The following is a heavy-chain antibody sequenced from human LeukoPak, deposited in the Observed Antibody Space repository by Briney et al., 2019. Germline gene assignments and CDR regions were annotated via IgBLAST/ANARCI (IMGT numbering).Heavy chain of an antibody. CDR3: ARGGEGYYYGSASQDY. D-gene: IGHD3-10*01. Sequence: SETLSLTCAVYGGSFSDYYWTWIRQPPGKGLEWIGESNPSGSTNYNPSLKSRVTISVDTSKNQFSLKLSSVTAADTAVYYCARGGEGYYYGSASQDYWGQGALVTVSS. CDR2: SNPSGST. J-gene: IGHJ4*02. CDR1: GGSFSDYY. V-gene: IGHV4-34*01.